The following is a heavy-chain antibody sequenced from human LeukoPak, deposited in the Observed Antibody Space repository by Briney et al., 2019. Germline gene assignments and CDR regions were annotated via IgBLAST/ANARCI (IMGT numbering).Heavy chain of an antibody. Sequence: ASVKVSCKASGYTFTGHYMHWVRQAPGQGLEWMGRINPNSGGTNYAQKFQGRVTMTRATSISTAYMELSRLRSDDTAVYYCARVVYYYDSSGYEYWGQGTLVTVSS. J-gene: IGHJ4*02. D-gene: IGHD3-22*01. CDR2: INPNSGGT. CDR3: ARVVYYYDSSGYEY. V-gene: IGHV1-2*06. CDR1: GYTFTGHY.